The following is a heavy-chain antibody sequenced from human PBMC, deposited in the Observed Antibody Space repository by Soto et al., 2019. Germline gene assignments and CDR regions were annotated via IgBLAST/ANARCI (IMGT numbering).Heavy chain of an antibody. J-gene: IGHJ1*01. CDR1: GGTFSSYT. Sequence: QVQLVQSGAEVKKPGSSVKVSCKASGGTFSSYTISWVRQAPGQGLEWMGRIIPILGIANYAQKIQGRVTITADKSTSTAYMELSSLRSEDTAVYYCARGPGAGYCSGGSCYSGEYFQHWAQGTLVTVSS. CDR3: ARGPGAGYCSGGSCYSGEYFQH. V-gene: IGHV1-69*02. D-gene: IGHD2-15*01. CDR2: IIPILGIA.